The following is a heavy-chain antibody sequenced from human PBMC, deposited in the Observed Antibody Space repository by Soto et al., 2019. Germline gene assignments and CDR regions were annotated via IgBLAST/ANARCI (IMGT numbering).Heavy chain of an antibody. Sequence: SETLSLTCTVCGGSISSGDYYWSWIRQPPGKGLEWIGYIYYSGSTYYNPSLKSRVTISVDTSKNQFSLKLSSVTAADTAVYYCARGYYYDSSGYYYYFDYWGQGTLVTVSS. V-gene: IGHV4-30-4*01. J-gene: IGHJ4*02. CDR2: IYYSGST. CDR3: ARGYYYDSSGYYYYFDY. D-gene: IGHD3-22*01. CDR1: GGSISSGDYY.